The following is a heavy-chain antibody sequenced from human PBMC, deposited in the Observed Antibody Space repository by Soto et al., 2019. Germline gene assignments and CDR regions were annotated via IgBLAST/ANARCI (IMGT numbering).Heavy chain of an antibody. D-gene: IGHD6-13*01. CDR1: GFTFSSYG. V-gene: IGHV3-30*18. Sequence: GGSLRLSCAASGFTFSSYGMHWVRQAPGKGLEWVAVISYDGSNKYYADSVKGRFTISRDNSKNTLYLQMNSLTAEDTAVYYCAKGEAAPSPWGQGTLVTVSS. CDR3: AKGEAAPSP. CDR2: ISYDGSNK. J-gene: IGHJ5*02.